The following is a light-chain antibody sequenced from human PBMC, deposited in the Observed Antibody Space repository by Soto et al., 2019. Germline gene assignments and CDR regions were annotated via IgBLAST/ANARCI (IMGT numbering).Light chain of an antibody. CDR2: AAS. CDR3: QQYDTSPRT. Sequence: DIQMTQSPSSLSASVGDRVTITCRAGQSISTFLNWYQHKPGKAPKLLMYAASSLPSGVPSRFSGSGSGTDFTFTISRLEPEDFTVQYCQQYDTSPRTFGQGTKVDIK. V-gene: IGKV1-39*01. CDR1: QSISTF. J-gene: IGKJ1*01.